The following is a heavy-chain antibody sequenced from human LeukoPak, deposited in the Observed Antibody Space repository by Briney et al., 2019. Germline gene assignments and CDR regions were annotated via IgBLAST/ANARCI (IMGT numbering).Heavy chain of an antibody. Sequence: PGGSLRLSCAASGFTVSINWMGWVRQAPGKGLEWVASLKEDGSRQYYVDSVRGRFTISRDNAKNSLYLQMSSLRAEDTAVYYCAKISGGGLYYDGMDGWGQGTTVTVSS. CDR3: AKISGGGLYYDGMDG. D-gene: IGHD3-10*01. V-gene: IGHV3-7*03. J-gene: IGHJ6*02. CDR1: GFTVSINW. CDR2: LKEDGSRQ.